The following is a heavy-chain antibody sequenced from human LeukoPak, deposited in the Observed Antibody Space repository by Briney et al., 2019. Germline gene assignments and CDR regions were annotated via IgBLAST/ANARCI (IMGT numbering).Heavy chain of an antibody. V-gene: IGHV4-61*02. CDR3: AREGIFGVVTVPAIDI. CDR1: GGSISSGSYY. Sequence: SETLSLTCTVSGGSISSGSYYWSWIRQPAGKGLEWIGRIYTSGSTNYNPSLKSRVTISVDTSKNQFSLKLSSVTAADTAVYYCAREGIFGVVTVPAIDIWGQGTMVTVSS. J-gene: IGHJ3*02. CDR2: IYTSGST. D-gene: IGHD3-3*01.